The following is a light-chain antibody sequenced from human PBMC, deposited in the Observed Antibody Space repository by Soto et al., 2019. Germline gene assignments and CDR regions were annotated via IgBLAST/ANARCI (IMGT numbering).Light chain of an antibody. CDR2: ASS. CDR1: QSRGSNF. CDR3: QLYGTPPH. V-gene: IGKV3-20*01. J-gene: IGKJ5*01. Sequence: EIVLTQSPGTLSLSPGERPTLSGKTSQSRGSNFLAWYQPKPGQAPRLLIYASSNRATGTPDRFSGSSSGTDFTLTINRLQPEDLAVYYCQLYGTPPHFGQGTRLEIK.